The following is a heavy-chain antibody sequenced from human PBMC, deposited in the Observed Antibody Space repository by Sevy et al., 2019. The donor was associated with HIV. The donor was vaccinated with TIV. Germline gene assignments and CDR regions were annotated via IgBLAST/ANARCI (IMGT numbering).Heavy chain of an antibody. J-gene: IGHJ3*01. CDR1: GFTFSDHY. CDR3: AKIGYYDSRGYSKDALDV. V-gene: IGHV3-72*01. Sequence: GGCLRLSCATSGFTFSDHYIDWVRQAPGKGLEWIGRSRNNANGFTTAYAASVKGRFSISRDESKTSLHLQMNSLKTDETDVNYCAKIGYYDSRGYSKDALDVWGQGTVVTVSS. D-gene: IGHD3-22*01. CDR2: SRNNANGFTT.